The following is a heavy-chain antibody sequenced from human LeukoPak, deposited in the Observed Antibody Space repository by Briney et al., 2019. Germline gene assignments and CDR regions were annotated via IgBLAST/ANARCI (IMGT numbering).Heavy chain of an antibody. Sequence: SETLSLTCAVYGGSFSGYYWSWIRQPPGKGLEWIGEINHSGSTNYNPSLKSRVTISVDTSKNQFSLKLSSVTAADTAVYYCVGFGELGQAGFDYWGRGTLVTVSS. D-gene: IGHD3-10*01. CDR3: VGFGELGQAGFDY. J-gene: IGHJ4*02. CDR2: INHSGST. CDR1: GGSFSGYY. V-gene: IGHV4-34*01.